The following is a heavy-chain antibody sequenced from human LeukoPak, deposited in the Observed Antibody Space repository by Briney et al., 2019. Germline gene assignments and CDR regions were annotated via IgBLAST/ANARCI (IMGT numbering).Heavy chain of an antibody. CDR2: INWNGGST. J-gene: IGHJ4*02. CDR3: ARGPDVDIVALWYFDY. V-gene: IGHV3-20*04. Sequence: PGGSLRLSCAASGFTFDDYGMSWVRQAPGKGLEWVCGINWNGGSTGYADSVKGRFTISRDNAKNSLYLQMNSLRAEDAALYYCARGPDVDIVALWYFDYWGQGTLVTVSP. D-gene: IGHD5-12*01. CDR1: GFTFDDYG.